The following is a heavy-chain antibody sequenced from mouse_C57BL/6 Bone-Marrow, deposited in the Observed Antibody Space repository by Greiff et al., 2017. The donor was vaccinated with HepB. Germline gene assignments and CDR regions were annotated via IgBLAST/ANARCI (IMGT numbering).Heavy chain of an antibody. CDR3: ARKGGDYVLFAY. CDR2: IWSGGST. V-gene: IGHV2-2*01. D-gene: IGHD2-4*01. Sequence: VKLMESGPGLVQPSQSLSITCTVSGFSLTSYGVHWVRQSPGKGLEWLGVIWSGGSTDYNAAFISILSISKDKSKSQVFFKMNSLQADDTSIYYCARKGGDYVLFAYWGQGALVTVSA. CDR1: GFSLTSYG. J-gene: IGHJ3*01.